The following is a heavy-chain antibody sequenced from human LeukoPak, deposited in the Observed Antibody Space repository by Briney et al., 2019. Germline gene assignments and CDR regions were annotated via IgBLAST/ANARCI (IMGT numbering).Heavy chain of an antibody. CDR1: GYTFTSSG. J-gene: IGHJ5*01. V-gene: IGHV1-18*01. CDR3: ARPRNYYDNGGYYNWFDS. Sequence: ASVKVSCKASGYTFTSSGISWVRQAPGQGLEWMGWISVNNGNAKYAQKFQGRVTMTRDSSTTTAYMELRSLRSDDTAVYFCARPRNYYDNGGYYNWFDSWGQGTLVTVSS. D-gene: IGHD3-22*01. CDR2: ISVNNGNA.